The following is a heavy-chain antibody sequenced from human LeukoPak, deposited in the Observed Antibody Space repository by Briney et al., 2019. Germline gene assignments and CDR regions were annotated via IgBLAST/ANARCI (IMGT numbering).Heavy chain of an antibody. CDR1: AGTFSSYG. CDR2: IIPLIGLP. V-gene: IGHV1-69*04. D-gene: IGHD5-24*01. J-gene: IGHJ4*02. Sequence: ASVKVSCKASAGTFSSYGISWVRHAPGHGLEWLGRIIPLIGLPNYARKFQGRATITADTSTSIAYLELSSLRSDDTAVYYCATEGMARTTVGPPSSYFDFWGQGTLVTVSS. CDR3: ATEGMARTTVGPPSSYFDF.